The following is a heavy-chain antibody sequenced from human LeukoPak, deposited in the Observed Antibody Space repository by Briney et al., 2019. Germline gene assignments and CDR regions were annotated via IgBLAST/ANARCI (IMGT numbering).Heavy chain of an antibody. D-gene: IGHD3-10*01. CDR1: GVSISSTSYC. CDR2: IYYSGRT. CDR3: AQSLGASTWFGNWFDP. Sequence: SETLSLTCTVSGVSISSTSYCWGWIRQPPGKGLEWIGSIYYSGRTYYNPSLKSRLTISVDTPKNQFSLKLSSVTAADTAVYYCAQSLGASTWFGNWFDPWGQGTLVTVSS. J-gene: IGHJ5*02. V-gene: IGHV4-39*01.